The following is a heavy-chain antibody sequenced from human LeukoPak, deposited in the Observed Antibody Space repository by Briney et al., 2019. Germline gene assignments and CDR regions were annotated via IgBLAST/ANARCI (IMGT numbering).Heavy chain of an antibody. CDR2: INEDGSEK. D-gene: IGHD7-27*01. J-gene: IGHJ3*01. V-gene: IGHV3-7*01. Sequence: GESLRLSCVGSGFMFSNFWMTWVRQAPGKGLEWVASINEDGSEKHYVDSMKGRFTISRDNAKNSLYLQMNSLSAEDTAVYYCASEINWGSGAFDVWGQGTMVTVSS. CDR1: GFMFSNFW. CDR3: ASEINWGSGAFDV.